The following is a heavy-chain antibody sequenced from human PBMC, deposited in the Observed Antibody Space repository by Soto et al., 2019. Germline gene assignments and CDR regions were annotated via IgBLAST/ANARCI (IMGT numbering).Heavy chain of an antibody. CDR1: GFTFDDYA. CDR2: ISWNSARI. D-gene: IGHD3-10*01. V-gene: IGHV3-9*01. CDR3: AKDILFGETSYYYGMDV. J-gene: IGHJ6*02. Sequence: EVQLVESGGGLVQPGRSLRLSCGASGFTFDDYAMHWVRQAPGKGLEWVSGISWNSARIDYADSVKGRFTISRDNAKSSLYLQMHSLRAEDTALYYCAKDILFGETSYYYGMDVWGQGITVTVSS.